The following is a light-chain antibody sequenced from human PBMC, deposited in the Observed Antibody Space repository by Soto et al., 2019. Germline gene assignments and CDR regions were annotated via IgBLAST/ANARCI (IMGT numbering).Light chain of an antibody. J-gene: IGLJ1*01. CDR1: SSDVGTYDF. CDR2: DVS. CDR3: CLYAVTFYV. Sequence: QCALTQARCVSGSPGQSVTISCTGTSSDVGTYDFVSWYQQHPGKAPRLMIFDVSERPSGVPDRFSGSKSGNTASLTISGLQAEDEADYYCCLYAVTFYVFGTGTKVTVL. V-gene: IGLV2-11*01.